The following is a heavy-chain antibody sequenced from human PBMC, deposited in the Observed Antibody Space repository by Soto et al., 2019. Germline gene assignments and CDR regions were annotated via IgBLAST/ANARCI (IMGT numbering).Heavy chain of an antibody. CDR2: ISAGGGNT. J-gene: IGHJ5*02. CDR3: AQTTPSIHWFDP. Sequence: PGGSLRLSCAASGFTFSSYARSWVRQAPGKGLEWVSAISAGGGNTYYRDSVKGRFTISRDNSKNTLYLQMNSLRAEDTAVYFCAQTTPSIHWFDPWGQGTLVTVSS. D-gene: IGHD1-1*01. CDR1: GFTFSSYA. V-gene: IGHV3-23*01.